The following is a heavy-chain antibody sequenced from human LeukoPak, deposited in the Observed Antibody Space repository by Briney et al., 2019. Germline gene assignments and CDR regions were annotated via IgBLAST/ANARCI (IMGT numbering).Heavy chain of an antibody. CDR3: AKVQASLTSYDSSGYYYFDY. CDR2: IGWNSGSI. V-gene: IGHV3-9*01. D-gene: IGHD3-22*01. CDR1: GFTFDDYA. J-gene: IGHJ4*02. Sequence: PGGSLRLSCAASGFTFDDYAMHWVRQAPGKGLEWVSGIGWNSGSIGYADSVKGRFTISRDNAKNSLYLQMNSLRAEDTALYYCAKVQASLTSYDSSGYYYFDYWGQGTLVTVSS.